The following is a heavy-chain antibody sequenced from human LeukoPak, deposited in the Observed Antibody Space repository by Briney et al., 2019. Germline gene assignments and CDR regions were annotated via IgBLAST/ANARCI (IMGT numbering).Heavy chain of an antibody. V-gene: IGHV4-59*01. CDR3: ASSGSWHGDFQH. J-gene: IGHJ1*01. D-gene: IGHD6-13*01. Sequence: SETLSLTCTVSGGSISSYYWSWIRQPPGKGLEWIGYIYYSGSTNYNPSLKSRVTISVDTSKNQFSLKLSSVTAADTAVYYCASSGSWHGDFQHWGQGTLVTVSS. CDR1: GGSISSYY. CDR2: IYYSGST.